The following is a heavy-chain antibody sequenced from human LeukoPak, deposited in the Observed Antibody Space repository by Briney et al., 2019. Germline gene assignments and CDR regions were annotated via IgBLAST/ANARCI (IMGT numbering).Heavy chain of an antibody. CDR2: MNPNSGNT. CDR3: ARLGASTIFGEGGWFDP. Sequence: GASVKVSCKASGYTFTSYDINWVRQATGQGLEWMGWMNPNSGNTGYAQKFQGRVTMTRNTSISTAYMELSSLRSEDTAVYYCARLGASTIFGEGGWFDPWGQGTLVTVSS. D-gene: IGHD3-3*01. J-gene: IGHJ5*02. CDR1: GYTFTSYD. V-gene: IGHV1-8*01.